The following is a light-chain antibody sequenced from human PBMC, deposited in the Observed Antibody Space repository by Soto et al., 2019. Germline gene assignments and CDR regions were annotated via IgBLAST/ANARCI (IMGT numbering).Light chain of an antibody. CDR3: QQYGSSGT. J-gene: IGKJ1*01. Sequence: EIVMTQSPVTLSVSPGERATLSCRASQSVSSNLAWYQQKPGQAPRLLIYGASTRATGIPARFSGSGSGTDFTLTISNLEPEDFAVYYCQQYGSSGTFGQGTKVDIK. CDR2: GAS. CDR1: QSVSSN. V-gene: IGKV3-15*01.